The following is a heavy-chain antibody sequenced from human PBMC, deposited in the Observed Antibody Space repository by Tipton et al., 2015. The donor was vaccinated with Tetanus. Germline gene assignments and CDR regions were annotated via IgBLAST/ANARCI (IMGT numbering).Heavy chain of an antibody. J-gene: IGHJ3*01. CDR1: GFTFSVYY. Sequence: SLRLSCAASGFTFSVYYMNWIRQAPGKGLEWVSYISRSSSTIYYADSVKGRFTISRDNAKNSLYLQMSSLRAEDTAVYYCARDVVGISARPVAFDVWGLGTMVTVSS. D-gene: IGHD2-21*01. CDR2: ISRSSSTI. V-gene: IGHV3-11*01. CDR3: ARDVVGISARPVAFDV.